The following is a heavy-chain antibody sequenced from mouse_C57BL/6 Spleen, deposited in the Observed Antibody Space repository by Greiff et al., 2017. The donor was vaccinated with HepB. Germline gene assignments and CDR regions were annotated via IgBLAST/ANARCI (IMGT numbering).Heavy chain of an antibody. CDR1: GYAFSSSW. CDR3: ATSESYYSNCDYAVDH. CDR2: IYPGDGDT. Sequence: VQVVESGAELVKPGASVKISCKASGYAFSSSWMNWVKQRPGKGLEWIGLIYPGDGDTNYNAKFKGKATLTADKSSSTAYMQLSSLTSEDSAVYFCATSESYYSNCDYAVDHWGQGTSVTVSS. J-gene: IGHJ4*01. D-gene: IGHD2-5*01. V-gene: IGHV1-82*01.